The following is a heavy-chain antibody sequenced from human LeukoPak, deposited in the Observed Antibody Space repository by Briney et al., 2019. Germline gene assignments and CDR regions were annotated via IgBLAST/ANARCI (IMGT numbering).Heavy chain of an antibody. CDR2: IYYSGST. D-gene: IGHD3-16*01. V-gene: IGHV4-31*11. CDR3: AIQKGDDGHDY. CDR1: GGSISSGGYS. J-gene: IGHJ4*02. Sequence: SETQSLTCAVSGGSISSGGYSWSWIRQHPGKGLEWIGYIYYSGSTYYNPSLKSRVTISVDTSKNQFSLKLSSVTAADTAVYYCAIQKGDDGHDYWGQGTLVTVSS.